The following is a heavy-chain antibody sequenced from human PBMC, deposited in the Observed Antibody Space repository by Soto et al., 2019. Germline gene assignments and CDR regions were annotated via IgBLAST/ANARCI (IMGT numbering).Heavy chain of an antibody. CDR2: INPSSGST. Sequence: GASVKVSCKASGYTFGGNYMHWVRQAPGQGLEWMGVINPSSGSTSYAQKFQGRVTMTRDAPTSTVYMELSSLRSEDTAVYYCAREAHSRYYFDYWGQGTLVTVSS. V-gene: IGHV1-46*01. CDR1: GYTFGGNY. CDR3: AREAHSRYYFDY. J-gene: IGHJ4*02.